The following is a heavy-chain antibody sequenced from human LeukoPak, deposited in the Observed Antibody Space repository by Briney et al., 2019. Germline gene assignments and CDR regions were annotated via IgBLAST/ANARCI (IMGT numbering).Heavy chain of an antibody. CDR2: IYSGGTT. J-gene: IGHJ4*02. CDR3: AKSGYNRFDY. D-gene: IGHD5-24*01. Sequence: GGSLRLSCAASGFTVSYKYMKWVRQAPGKGLEWVSLIYSGGTTYYADSVKGRFTISRDNSNNTMYLLMNSLRAEDTAVYYCAKSGYNRFDYWGQGTLVSVSS. V-gene: IGHV3-53*01. CDR1: GFTVSYKY.